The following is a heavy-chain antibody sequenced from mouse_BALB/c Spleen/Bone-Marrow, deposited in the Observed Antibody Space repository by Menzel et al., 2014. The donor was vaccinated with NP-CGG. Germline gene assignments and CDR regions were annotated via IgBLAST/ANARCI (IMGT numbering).Heavy chain of an antibody. V-gene: IGHV1-9*01. CDR3: ARSMDY. Sequence: VQLVESGAELMKPGASVKISCKATGYTFSSYWIEWVKQRPGHGLEWIGEILPGSGGTNYNEKFKGKATLTADTSSNTAYMQLNSLTSEDSAVYYCARSMDYWGQGTSVTVSS. CDR2: ILPGSGGT. J-gene: IGHJ4*01. CDR1: GYTFSSYW.